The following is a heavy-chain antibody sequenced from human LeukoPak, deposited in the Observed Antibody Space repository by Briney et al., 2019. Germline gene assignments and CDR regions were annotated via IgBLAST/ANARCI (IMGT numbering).Heavy chain of an antibody. Sequence: SETLSLTCAVYGGSFSGYYWSWIRQPPGKGLEWIGEINHSGSTNYNPSLKSRVTISVDTSKNQFSLKLSSVTDADTAVYYCASLRPFDYWGQGTLVTVSS. CDR1: GGSFSGYY. J-gene: IGHJ4*02. CDR2: INHSGST. V-gene: IGHV4-34*01. CDR3: ASLRPFDY.